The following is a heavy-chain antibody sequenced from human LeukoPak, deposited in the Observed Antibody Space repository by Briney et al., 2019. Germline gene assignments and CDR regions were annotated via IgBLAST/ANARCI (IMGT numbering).Heavy chain of an antibody. CDR3: ARETLYSSGWYVFDY. J-gene: IGHJ4*02. Sequence: ASVKVSCKASGYTFTSYGISWVRQAPGQGLEWMGWISAYNGNTNYAQKLQGRVTMTTDTSTSTAYMELRSLRSDDTAVYYCARETLYSSGWYVFDYWGQGTLVTVSS. CDR2: ISAYNGNT. CDR1: GYTFTSYG. V-gene: IGHV1-18*01. D-gene: IGHD6-19*01.